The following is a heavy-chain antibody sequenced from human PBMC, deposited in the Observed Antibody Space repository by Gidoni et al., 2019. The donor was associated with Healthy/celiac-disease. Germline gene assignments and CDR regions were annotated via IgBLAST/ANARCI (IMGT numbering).Heavy chain of an antibody. V-gene: IGHV3-23*01. Sequence: EWVSAISGSGGSTYYADSVKGRFTISRDNSKNTLYLQMNSLRAEDTAVYYCAKVLLRDTAMVTEAYYFDYWGQGTLVTVSS. J-gene: IGHJ4*02. D-gene: IGHD5-18*01. CDR3: AKVLLRDTAMVTEAYYFDY. CDR2: ISGSGGST.